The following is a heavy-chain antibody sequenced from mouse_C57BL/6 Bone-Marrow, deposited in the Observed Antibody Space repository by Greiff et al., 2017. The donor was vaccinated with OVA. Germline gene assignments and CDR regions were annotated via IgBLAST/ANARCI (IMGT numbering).Heavy chain of an antibody. CDR2: IYPRSGNT. Sequence: QVQLQQSGAELARPGASVKLSCKASGYTFTSYGISWVKQRTGQGLEWIGEIYPRSGNTYYNEKFKGKATLTADKSSSTAYMELRSLTSEDSAVYFCASLIYCDYDGFAYWGQGTLVTVSA. CDR3: ASLIYCDYDGFAY. V-gene: IGHV1-81*01. J-gene: IGHJ3*01. D-gene: IGHD2-4*01. CDR1: GYTFTSYG.